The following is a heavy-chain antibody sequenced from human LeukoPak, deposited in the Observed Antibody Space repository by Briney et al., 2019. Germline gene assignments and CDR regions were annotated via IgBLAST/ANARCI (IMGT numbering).Heavy chain of an antibody. V-gene: IGHV1-2*02. Sequence: GASVKVSCKASGYTFTDYYIHWVRQAPGQGLEWMGWIDPNSGDTNSAQKFQGRVTMTRDTSISTAYMELSRLRSDDTAVYYCARALELGDYWGQGTLITVSS. D-gene: IGHD1-26*01. CDR2: IDPNSGDT. J-gene: IGHJ4*02. CDR3: ARALELGDY. CDR1: GYTFTDYY.